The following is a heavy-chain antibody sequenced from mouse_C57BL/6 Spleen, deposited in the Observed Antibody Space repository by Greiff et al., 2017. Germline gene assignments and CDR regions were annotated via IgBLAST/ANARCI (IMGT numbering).Heavy chain of an antibody. CDR3: ARHEEDGYYTLCAY. CDR2: FYPGCGSI. Sequence: VQLQQSGAELVKPGASVKLSCKASGYTFTEYTIHWVKQRSGQGLELIGWFYPGCGSIKYNEKFKDKATLLAAKYSSTVYMALSILTSKDTAVYFCARHEEDGYYTLCAYWGQGTLVTVSA. CDR1: GYTFTEYT. D-gene: IGHD2-3*01. V-gene: IGHV1-62-2*01. J-gene: IGHJ3*01.